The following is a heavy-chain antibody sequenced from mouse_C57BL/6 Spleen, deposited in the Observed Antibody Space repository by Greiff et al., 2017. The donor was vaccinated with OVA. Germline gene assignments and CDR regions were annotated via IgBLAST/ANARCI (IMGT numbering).Heavy chain of an antibody. J-gene: IGHJ4*01. CDR1: GFSFNTYA. V-gene: IGHV10-1*01. CDR3: VRQLANWDYYAMDY. Sequence: EVQLVESGGGLVQPKGSLKLSCAASGFSFNTYAMNWVRQAPGKGLEWVARIRSKSNNYATYYADSVKDRFTISRDDSESMLYLQMNNLKTEDTAMYYCVRQLANWDYYAMDYWGQGTSGTVSS. CDR2: IRSKSNNYAT. D-gene: IGHD4-1*01.